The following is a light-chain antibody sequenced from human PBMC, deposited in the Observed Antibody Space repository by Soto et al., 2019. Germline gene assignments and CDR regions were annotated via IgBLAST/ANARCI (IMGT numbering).Light chain of an antibody. CDR1: FSNVGINT. CDR3: ASWDDSLNGVV. CDR2: SDN. V-gene: IGLV1-44*01. J-gene: IGLJ2*01. Sequence: QSVLTQPPSVSGTPGQRVTISCSGSFSNVGINTVNWYQQLPGTAPKLLIYSDNQRPSGVPDRFSGSKSGTSASLAISGLQSEDAADYYCASWDDSLNGVVFGGGTKVTVL.